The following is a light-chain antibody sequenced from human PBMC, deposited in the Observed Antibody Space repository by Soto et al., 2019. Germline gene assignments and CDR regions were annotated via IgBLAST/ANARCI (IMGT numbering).Light chain of an antibody. CDR1: SSDVGSSNL. CDR3: CSFARSTTFYV. CDR2: EGD. V-gene: IGLV2-23*01. J-gene: IGLJ1*01. Sequence: ALTQPASVSGSPGQSITISCSGTSSDVGSSNLVSWYQQHPGKAPKLIIFEGDRRPSGVSGRFSGSKSGNTASLTISGLQAEDEADYSCCSFARSTTFYVFGTGTKVTVL.